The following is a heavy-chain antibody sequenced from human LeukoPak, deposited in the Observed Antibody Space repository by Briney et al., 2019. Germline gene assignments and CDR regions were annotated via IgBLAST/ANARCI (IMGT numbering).Heavy chain of an antibody. D-gene: IGHD2-15*01. CDR1: GLSFSSYW. Sequence: GGSLRLSCSASGLSFSSYWMSWVRQAPGMGLEWVANINEDGSASDYGVSVKGRFTISRDNAKNSLYLQMNSLRAEDTAVYFCAAAPNENFFDFWGQGTLVTVSS. CDR3: AAAPNENFFDF. CDR2: INEDGSAS. J-gene: IGHJ4*02. V-gene: IGHV3-7*01.